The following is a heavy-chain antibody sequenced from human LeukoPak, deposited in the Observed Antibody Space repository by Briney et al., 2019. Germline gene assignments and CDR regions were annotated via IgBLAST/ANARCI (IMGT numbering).Heavy chain of an antibody. CDR2: IIPIFGIA. CDR3: ARGEGRYYDSSGYYYY. CDR1: GGTFSSYA. Sequence: SVKVSCKASGGTFSSYAISWVRQAPGQGLGWMGRIIPIFGIANYAQKFQGRVTITADKSTSTAYMELSSLRSEDTAVYYCARGEGRYYDSSGYYYYWGQGTLVTVSS. J-gene: IGHJ4*02. V-gene: IGHV1-69*04. D-gene: IGHD3-22*01.